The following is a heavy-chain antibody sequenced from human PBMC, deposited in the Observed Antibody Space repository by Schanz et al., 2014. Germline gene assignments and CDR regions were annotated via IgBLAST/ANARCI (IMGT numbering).Heavy chain of an antibody. J-gene: IGHJ6*02. CDR1: GFTFSDYY. Sequence: QVQLVESGGGLVKPGGSPRLSCAASGFTFSDYYMSWIRQAPGKGLEWVSYISGTTTYTNYADSVKGRFTISRDNAKNSLYLQMNSLRAEDTAVYYCAKGMGYCSGGTCYDYYYYGLDVWGQGTTVTVSS. V-gene: IGHV3-11*05. CDR2: ISGTTTYT. D-gene: IGHD2-15*01. CDR3: AKGMGYCSGGTCYDYYYYGLDV.